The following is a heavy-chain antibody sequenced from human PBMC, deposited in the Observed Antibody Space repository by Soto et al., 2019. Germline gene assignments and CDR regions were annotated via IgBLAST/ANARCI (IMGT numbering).Heavy chain of an antibody. CDR3: ARGSGGLDV. Sequence: GGSLRLSCAASGFTFSSFHMNWVRQAPGKGLEWVASFSSVSSYIYYADSVKGRFTISRDNAKNSLYLQMNSLRAEDTALYYCARGSGGLDVWGQGTTVTVSS. V-gene: IGHV3-21*01. D-gene: IGHD6-25*01. J-gene: IGHJ6*02. CDR2: FSSVSSYI. CDR1: GFTFSSFH.